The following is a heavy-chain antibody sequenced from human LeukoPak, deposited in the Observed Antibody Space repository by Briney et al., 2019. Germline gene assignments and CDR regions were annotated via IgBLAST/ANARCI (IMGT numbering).Heavy chain of an antibody. Sequence: AETLSLTCTASGYSISSGYYWGWIRPPPGKRLEWIGTIHYRGNTYYTPSLKSRVTISVDTSKNQLSLNLSTVTAAATAVYYFGRSIGYTSGVSCFWNYWGQGTLVTVSS. CDR2: IHYRGNT. J-gene: IGHJ4*03. V-gene: IGHV4-38-2*02. D-gene: IGHD2-15*01. CDR3: GRSIGYTSGVSCFWNY. CDR1: GYSISSGYY.